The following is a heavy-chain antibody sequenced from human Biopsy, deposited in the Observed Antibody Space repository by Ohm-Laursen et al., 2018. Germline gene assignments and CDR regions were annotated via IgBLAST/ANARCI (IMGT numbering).Heavy chain of an antibody. CDR1: GGSISGSS. Sequence: SETLSLTCTVSGGSISGSSWSWIRQAPGKGLEWIGYISYSRDTTYTPSLKSRITISVDTPKNQFSLKLTSVTAADTAVYYCAKHGSGWTGDDAFHIWGQGTMVTVSS. V-gene: IGHV4-59*08. D-gene: IGHD6-19*01. CDR2: ISYSRDT. J-gene: IGHJ3*02. CDR3: AKHGSGWTGDDAFHI.